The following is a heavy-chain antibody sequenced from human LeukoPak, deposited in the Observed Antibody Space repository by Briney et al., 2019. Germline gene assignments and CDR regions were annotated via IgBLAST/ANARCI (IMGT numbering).Heavy chain of an antibody. CDR3: ARGRYSSSWRTLDY. CDR1: GFTFSSYA. CDR2: ISYDGSNK. V-gene: IGHV3-30*04. D-gene: IGHD6-13*01. Sequence: GGSLRLSCAASGFTFSSYAMHWVHQAPGKGLEWVAVISYDGSNKYYADSVKGRFTISRDNSKNTLYLQMNSLRAEDTAVYYCARGRYSSSWRTLDYWGRGTLVTVSS. J-gene: IGHJ4*02.